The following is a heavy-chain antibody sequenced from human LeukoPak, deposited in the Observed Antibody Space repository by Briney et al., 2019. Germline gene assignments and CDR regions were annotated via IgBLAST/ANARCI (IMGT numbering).Heavy chain of an antibody. J-gene: IGHJ4*02. D-gene: IGHD4/OR15-4a*01. V-gene: IGHV4-59*01. Sequence: SETLSLTCIVSGGSISNYYWSWIRQPPGKGLEWIGYIFYSGSTDYNPSLKSRVTISIDTSKNQSSLKLSSVTAADTAVYYCARRAGAYSHPYDYWGQGTLVTVSS. CDR1: GGSISNYY. CDR2: IFYSGST. CDR3: ARRAGAYSHPYDY.